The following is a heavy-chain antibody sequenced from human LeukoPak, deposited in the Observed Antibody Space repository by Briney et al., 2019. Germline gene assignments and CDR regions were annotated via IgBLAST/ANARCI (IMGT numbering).Heavy chain of an antibody. D-gene: IGHD3-22*01. CDR1: GFTFSSYA. CDR3: AKRRGYYYDSSGSLFY. Sequence: PGGSLRLSCAASGFTFSSYAMSWVRQAPGKGLEWVSAISGSGGSTYYADSVKGRFTISRDNSKNTLYLQMNSLRAEDTAVYYCAKRRGYYYDSSGSLFYGGQGTLVTVSS. V-gene: IGHV3-23*01. CDR2: ISGSGGST. J-gene: IGHJ4*02.